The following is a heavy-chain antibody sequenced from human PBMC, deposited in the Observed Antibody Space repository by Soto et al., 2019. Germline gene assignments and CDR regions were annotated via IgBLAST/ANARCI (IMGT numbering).Heavy chain of an antibody. CDR1: GGSITDYS. Sequence: PSETLSLTCTVSGGSITDYSWVWIRQPAGKGLEWIGRIFSSGSTNYNPSLKGRITISVDTSKNQFSLKLTSVTAADTAVYYCARPSVAVTWGPFDYWGQGTLVTVSS. CDR2: IFSSGST. CDR3: ARPSVAVTWGPFDY. D-gene: IGHD6-19*01. J-gene: IGHJ4*02. V-gene: IGHV4-4*07.